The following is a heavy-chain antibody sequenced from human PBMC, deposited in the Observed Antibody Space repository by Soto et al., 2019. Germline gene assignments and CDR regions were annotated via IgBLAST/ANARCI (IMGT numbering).Heavy chain of an antibody. J-gene: IGHJ4*02. CDR1: DGPISNFY. V-gene: IGHV4-59*01. D-gene: IGHD3-22*01. Sequence: QSLTCTVSDGPISNFYWSWIRQPPGKGLEWMGYISSSGNTNYNPSRKSRFSISVDTSKNQFSLNLTSVTAADTAVYYCARAPIVLTWYYFGSWGQRPPITVSS. CDR2: ISSSGNT. CDR3: ARAPIVLTWYYFGS.